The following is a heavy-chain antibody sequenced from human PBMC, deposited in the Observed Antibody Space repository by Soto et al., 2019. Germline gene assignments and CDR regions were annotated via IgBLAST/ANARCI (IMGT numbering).Heavy chain of an antibody. Sequence: GGSLRLSCAASGFTFSSYAMHWVRQAPGKGLEWVAVISYDGSNKYYADSVKGRFTISRDNSKNTLYLQMNSLRAEDTAVYYCARDHALAVPQTLYYYYYYGMDVWGQGTTVTVSS. V-gene: IGHV3-30-3*01. D-gene: IGHD1-1*01. J-gene: IGHJ6*02. CDR2: ISYDGSNK. CDR3: ARDHALAVPQTLYYYYYYGMDV. CDR1: GFTFSSYA.